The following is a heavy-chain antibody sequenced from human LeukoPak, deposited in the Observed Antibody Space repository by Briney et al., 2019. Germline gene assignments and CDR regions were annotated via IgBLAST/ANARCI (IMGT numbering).Heavy chain of an antibody. CDR1: GFTFSSYW. V-gene: IGHV3-7*01. D-gene: IGHD4-11*01. J-gene: IGHJ4*02. Sequence: GGSLRLSCAASGFTFSSYWMGWVRQAPGKGLEWVANIKQDGSEKYYVDSVKGRFTISRDNAKNSLYLQMNSLRAEDTAVYYCARSATVRGDYFDYWGQGTLVTVSS. CDR2: IKQDGSEK. CDR3: ARSATVRGDYFDY.